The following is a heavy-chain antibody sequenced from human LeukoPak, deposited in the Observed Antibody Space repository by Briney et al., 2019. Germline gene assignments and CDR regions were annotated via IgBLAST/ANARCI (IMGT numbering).Heavy chain of an antibody. V-gene: IGHV3-9*01. J-gene: IGHJ4*02. Sequence: GGSLRLSCAASGFTFDDYAIHWVRQAPGKGLEWVSGISWNSGSIGYADSVKGRFTISRDNAKNSLYLQMNSLRAEDTALYYCAKDRLGSNSGYDKGPFDYWGQGTLVTVSS. CDR2: ISWNSGSI. D-gene: IGHD5-12*01. CDR1: GFTFDDYA. CDR3: AKDRLGSNSGYDKGPFDY.